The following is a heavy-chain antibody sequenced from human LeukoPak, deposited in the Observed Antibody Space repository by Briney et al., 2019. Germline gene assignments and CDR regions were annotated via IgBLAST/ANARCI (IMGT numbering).Heavy chain of an antibody. D-gene: IGHD6-19*01. CDR2: IYYSGST. Sequence: SETLSLTCTVSGGSISSYYWSWIRQPPGKGLEWIGYIYYSGSTNYNPSLKSRVTISVDTSKNQFSLKLSSVTAAGTAVYYCARSGWLGDAFDIWGQGTMVTVSS. CDR3: ARSGWLGDAFDI. CDR1: GGSISSYY. J-gene: IGHJ3*02. V-gene: IGHV4-59*01.